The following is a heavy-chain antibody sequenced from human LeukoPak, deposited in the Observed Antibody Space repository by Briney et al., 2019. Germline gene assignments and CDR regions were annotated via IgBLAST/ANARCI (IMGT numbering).Heavy chain of an antibody. D-gene: IGHD2-8*01. J-gene: IGHJ5*02. V-gene: IGHV4-39*02. CDR1: GDSISSSNYY. Sequence: SETLSPTCSVSGDSISSSNYYWGWIRQPPGKGREWIGNIYYSGTTYYNPSLKSRVTISVDTSKNQLSLRLGSVTAADTAVYYCARGDQLLMCNWFDPWGQGTLVTVSS. CDR3: ARGDQLLMCNWFDP. CDR2: IYYSGTT.